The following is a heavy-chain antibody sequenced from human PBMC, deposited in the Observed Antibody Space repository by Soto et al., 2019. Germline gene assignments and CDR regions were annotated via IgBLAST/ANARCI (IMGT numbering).Heavy chain of an antibody. Sequence: QVQLVESGGGVVQPGRSLRLSCAASGFTFSSYGMHWVRQAPGKGLEWVAVIWYDGSNKYYADSVKGRFTISRDNSKNTLYLQMNSLRAEDTAVYYCARDMGYRGYTTEPFDYWGQGTLVTVSS. CDR2: IWYDGSNK. CDR3: ARDMGYRGYTTEPFDY. V-gene: IGHV3-33*01. D-gene: IGHD3-16*02. J-gene: IGHJ4*02. CDR1: GFTFSSYG.